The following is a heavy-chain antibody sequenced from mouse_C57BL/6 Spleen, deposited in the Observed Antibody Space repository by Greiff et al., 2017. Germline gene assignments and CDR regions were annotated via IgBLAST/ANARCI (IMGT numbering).Heavy chain of an antibody. CDR2: INPSSGYT. D-gene: IGHD2-5*01. CDR1: GYTFTSYT. Sequence: QVQLQQSGAELARPGASVKMSCKASGYTFTSYTMHWVKQRPGPGLEWIGYINPSSGYTKYNQKFKDKATFTADKSSRTAYMKLSSLTSEDSAVYYCAIYYSNYLGYFDYWGQGTTLTVSS. V-gene: IGHV1-4*01. J-gene: IGHJ2*01. CDR3: AIYYSNYLGYFDY.